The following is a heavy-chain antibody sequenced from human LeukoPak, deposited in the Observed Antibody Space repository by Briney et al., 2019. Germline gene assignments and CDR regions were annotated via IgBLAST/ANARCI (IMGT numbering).Heavy chain of an antibody. CDR2: IYYSGST. J-gene: IGHJ4*02. V-gene: IGHV4-39*07. D-gene: IGHD4-17*01. Sequence: PSETLSLTCTVSGGSISSSSYYWGWIRQPPGKGLEWIGSIYYSGSTYYNPSLKGRVTISVDTSKNQFSLKLSSVTAADTAVYYCASGTTVTNFAYWGQGTLVTVSS. CDR1: GGSISSSSYY. CDR3: ASGTTVTNFAY.